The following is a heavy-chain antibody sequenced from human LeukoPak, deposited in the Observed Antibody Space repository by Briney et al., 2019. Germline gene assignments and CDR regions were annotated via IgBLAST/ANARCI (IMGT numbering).Heavy chain of an antibody. CDR1: GFTFGDYA. Sequence: GGSLRLSCTASGFTFGDYAMSWVRQAPGKGLEWVSGINWNGGSTGYADSVKGRFTISRDNAKNSLYLQMNSLRAEDTALYHCARVSSPSSSNFDYWGQGTLVTVSS. J-gene: IGHJ4*02. CDR3: ARVSSPSSSNFDY. D-gene: IGHD6-13*01. CDR2: INWNGGST. V-gene: IGHV3-20*01.